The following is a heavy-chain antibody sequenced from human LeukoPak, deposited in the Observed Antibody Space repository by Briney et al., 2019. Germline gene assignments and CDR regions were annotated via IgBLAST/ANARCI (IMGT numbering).Heavy chain of an antibody. CDR1: GFTFSSYA. CDR2: ISGSGGST. Sequence: PGGSLRLSCAASGFTFSSYAMSWVRQAPGKGLEWVSAISGSGGSTNYADSVKGRFTISRDNSKSTLFLQMSSLRAEDTAAYYCAKALPATKYFDSWGQGTLVIVS. D-gene: IGHD2-2*01. CDR3: AKALPATKYFDS. V-gene: IGHV3-23*01. J-gene: IGHJ4*02.